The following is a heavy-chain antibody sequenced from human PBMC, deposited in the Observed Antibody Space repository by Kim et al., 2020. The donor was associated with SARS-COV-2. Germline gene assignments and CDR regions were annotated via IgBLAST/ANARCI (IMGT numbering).Heavy chain of an antibody. Sequence: ASVKVSCKASGYTFTGYYMHWVGQAPGPGREWMGWINPNSGGTNYAQKLQGRVTMTRDTSISTAYLELSRRRSDDTAVYYCACLDYDYVWGSYRYDYWGQGTMVTVSS. CDR1: GYTFTGYY. J-gene: IGHJ4*02. CDR2: INPNSGGT. CDR3: ACLDYDYVWGSYRYDY. D-gene: IGHD3-16*02. V-gene: IGHV1-2*02.